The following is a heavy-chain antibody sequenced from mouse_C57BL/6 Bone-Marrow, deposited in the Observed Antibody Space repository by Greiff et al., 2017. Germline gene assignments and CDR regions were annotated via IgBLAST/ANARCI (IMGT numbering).Heavy chain of an antibody. CDR1: GYTFTDYY. V-gene: IGHV1-19*01. J-gene: IGHJ2*01. CDR2: LNPYNGGT. CDR3: ARRGGFDY. Sequence: VQLQQSGPVLVKPGASVKMSCKASGYTFTDYYMNWVKQSHGKSLEWIGVLNPYNGGTSYNQKFKGKATLTVDKSSSTAYMELNSLTSEDSAVYYCARRGGFDYWGQGTTLTVSS.